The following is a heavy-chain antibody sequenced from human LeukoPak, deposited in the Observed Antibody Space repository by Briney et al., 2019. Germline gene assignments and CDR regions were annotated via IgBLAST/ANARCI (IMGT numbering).Heavy chain of an antibody. CDR2: IYYSGST. V-gene: IGHV4-39*07. J-gene: IGHJ4*02. CDR1: GGSISSSSYY. CDR3: ARAAGWRYYDSSGYLRY. Sequence: SETLSLTCTVSGGSISSSSYYWGWIRQHPGKGLEWIGSIYYSGSTYYNPSLKSRVTISVDTSKNQFSLKLSSVTAADTAVYYCARAAGWRYYDSSGYLRYWGQGTLVTVSS. D-gene: IGHD3-22*01.